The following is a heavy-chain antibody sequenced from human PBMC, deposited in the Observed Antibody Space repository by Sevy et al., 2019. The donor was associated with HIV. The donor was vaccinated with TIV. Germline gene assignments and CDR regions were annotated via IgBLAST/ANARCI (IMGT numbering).Heavy chain of an antibody. V-gene: IGHV1-69*13. J-gene: IGHJ4*02. CDR2: IILILNTV. Sequence: ASVKVSCKASGGIFKSYGISWVRQAPGKGLEWMGGIILILNTVNNAKKFQGRVTITADESTKTAYMELSSLRSEDTAVYYCVRGGGNGWYYFDYWGQETLVTVSS. CDR3: VRGGGNGWYYFDY. CDR1: GGIFKSYG. D-gene: IGHD6-19*01.